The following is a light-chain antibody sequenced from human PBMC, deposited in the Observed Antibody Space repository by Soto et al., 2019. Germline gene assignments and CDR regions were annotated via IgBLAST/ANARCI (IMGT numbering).Light chain of an antibody. Sequence: EIVLTQSPGTLSLSPGERATLSCRASQSVSSSYFAWYQQKPGQAPRLLIYGAFTRATGIPDRFSGSGCGTDFTLTLSRPEPGDCAGYCCLHLGSSPTWTLGQGTKVEI. CDR1: QSVSSSY. V-gene: IGKV3-20*01. J-gene: IGKJ1*01. CDR2: GAF. CDR3: LHLGSSPTWT.